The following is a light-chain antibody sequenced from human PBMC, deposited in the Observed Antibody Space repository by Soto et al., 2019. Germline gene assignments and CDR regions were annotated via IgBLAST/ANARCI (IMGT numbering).Light chain of an antibody. Sequence: EIVLTQSPGTLSLSPGERATLSCRASQSVSSSYLAWYQQKPGQAPRLLIYGASSRATGIPDRFSGSGSGKDFTLTISRLEPEYCAVYYCQQYGSSPPYTFGQGTKLEI. CDR3: QQYGSSPPYT. V-gene: IGKV3-20*01. CDR2: GAS. J-gene: IGKJ2*01. CDR1: QSVSSSY.